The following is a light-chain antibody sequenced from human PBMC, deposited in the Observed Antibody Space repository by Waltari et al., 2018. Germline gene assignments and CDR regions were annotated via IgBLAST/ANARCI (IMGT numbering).Light chain of an antibody. CDR3: MQGSHWPRT. CDR2: KIS. J-gene: IGKJ2*01. V-gene: IGKV2-30*01. Sequence: DVVMTQSPHSLPVTLGQPASISCRSSQSLVNTDGNTYLNWFQQRPGQPPRRLIYKISRRESGVPDRFSGSGSGTDFTLKSSRVEAEDVGVYYCMQGSHWPRTFGQGTKLEI. CDR1: QSLVNTDGNTY.